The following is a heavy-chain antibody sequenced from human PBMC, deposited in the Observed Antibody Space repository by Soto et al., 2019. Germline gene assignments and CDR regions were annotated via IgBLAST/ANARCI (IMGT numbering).Heavy chain of an antibody. CDR3: ARVVETAAVPLDY. CDR1: GYTFINYY. J-gene: IGHJ4*02. D-gene: IGHD5-18*01. CDR2: INPKSGAT. Sequence: QVQLVQSGAEVKKSGASVKVSCKASGYTFINYYIHWVRQAPGQRLGWMGWINPKSGATHYTPTFQGRVTMTGDTSINTAYMELTWLTSDDTAVYYCARVVETAAVPLDYWGQGTQVTVSS. V-gene: IGHV1-2*02.